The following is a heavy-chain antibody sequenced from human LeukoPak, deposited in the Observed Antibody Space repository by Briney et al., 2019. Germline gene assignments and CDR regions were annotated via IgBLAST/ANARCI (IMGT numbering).Heavy chain of an antibody. V-gene: IGHV3-23*01. CDR1: GFTFSSYG. D-gene: IGHD3-10*01. CDR2: ISGSGGST. Sequence: PGGSLRLSCAASGFTFSSYGMSWVRQPPGKGLECVSGISGSGGSTYYADSVKGRFTISRDNSKNTLYLQMNSLRAEDTAVYYCARFISPDSYFYFTYYYYMDVWGKGTAVTVSS. CDR3: ARFISPDSYFYFTYYYYMDV. J-gene: IGHJ6*03.